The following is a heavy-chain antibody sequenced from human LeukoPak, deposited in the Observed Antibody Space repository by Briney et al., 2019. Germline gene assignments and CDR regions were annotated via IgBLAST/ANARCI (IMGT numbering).Heavy chain of an antibody. V-gene: IGHV1-2*06. Sequence: ASEKLSCKAAVYTFTGYYMFWVRHAPGQGLEWMGRINPNSGGKNHAEKFQGRVTMTRDASISIAYMELSRLRSDDTAVYYCARGYCSGGSCYSVENWFDPWGQGTLVTVSS. J-gene: IGHJ5*02. CDR1: VYTFTGYY. D-gene: IGHD2-15*01. CDR2: INPNSGGK. CDR3: ARGYCSGGSCYSVENWFDP.